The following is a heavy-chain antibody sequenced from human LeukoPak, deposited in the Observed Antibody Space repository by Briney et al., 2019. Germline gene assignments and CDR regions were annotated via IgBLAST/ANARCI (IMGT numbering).Heavy chain of an antibody. CDR3: ARVKGGNYFDY. D-gene: IGHD3-16*01. CDR2: ISYDGSNK. J-gene: IGHJ4*02. V-gene: IGHV3-30*14. Sequence: GGSLRLSCAASGFTFSAYAMHWVRQAPGKGLGWVAIISYDGSNKYCADSVKGRFTISRDNSKNTLYLQMNSLRAEDTAVYYCARVKGGNYFDYWGQGTLVTVSS. CDR1: GFTFSAYA.